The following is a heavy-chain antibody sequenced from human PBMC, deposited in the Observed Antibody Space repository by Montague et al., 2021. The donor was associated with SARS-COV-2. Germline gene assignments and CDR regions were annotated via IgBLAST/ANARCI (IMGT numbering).Heavy chain of an antibody. Sequence: SETLSLTCTVSGGSITSYYWTWIRQPPGKGLEWVGRIYYSGSTNYNPSLKSRVTISADTSKSQFSLKLSSVTAADTAVYYCARTGLGAYDILTGYTVNAFDMWGQGTMVTVSS. J-gene: IGHJ3*02. CDR3: ARTGLGAYDILTGYTVNAFDM. CDR1: GGSITSYY. D-gene: IGHD3-9*01. V-gene: IGHV4-59*01. CDR2: IYYSGST.